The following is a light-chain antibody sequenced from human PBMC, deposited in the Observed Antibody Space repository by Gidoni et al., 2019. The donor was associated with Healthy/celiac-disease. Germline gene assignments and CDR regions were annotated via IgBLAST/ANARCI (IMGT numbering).Light chain of an antibody. Sequence: EIVFTQSPGTLSLSPGERATLSCRASQSVSSSYLAWYQQKPGQAPRLLIYGASSRATGIPDRCSGSGSGTDFTLTISRLEPEDFGVYYCQQYGSSPPVTFGQGTRLEIK. CDR2: GAS. CDR3: QQYGSSPPVT. CDR1: QSVSSSY. V-gene: IGKV3-20*01. J-gene: IGKJ5*01.